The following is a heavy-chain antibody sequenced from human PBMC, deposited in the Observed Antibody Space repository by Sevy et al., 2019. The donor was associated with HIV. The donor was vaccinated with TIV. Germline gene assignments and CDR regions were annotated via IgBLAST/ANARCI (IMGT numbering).Heavy chain of an antibody. CDR1: GYSFTSYW. Sequence: GESLKISCKGSGYSFTSYWIGWVRQMPGKGLEWMGIIYPGDSDTRYSPSFQGQVTISADKSISTAYLQWSSLKASDTATYYCARRGSSSWPYSYAFDIWGQGTMVTVSS. CDR3: ARRGSSSWPYSYAFDI. CDR2: IYPGDSDT. J-gene: IGHJ3*02. V-gene: IGHV5-51*01. D-gene: IGHD6-13*01.